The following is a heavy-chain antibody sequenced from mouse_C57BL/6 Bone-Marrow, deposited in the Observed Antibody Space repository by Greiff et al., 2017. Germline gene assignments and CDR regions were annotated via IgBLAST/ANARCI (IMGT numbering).Heavy chain of an antibody. CDR3: TRRKGRGAMDY. V-gene: IGHV1-15*01. J-gene: IGHJ4*01. CDR2: IDPETGGT. Sequence: VHLVESGAELVRPGASVTLSCKASGYTFTDYEMHWVKQTPVHGLEWIGAIDPETGGTAYNQKFKGKAILTADKSASTAYMELRSLTSEDSAVYYCTRRKGRGAMDYWGQGTSVTVSS. CDR1: GYTFTDYE.